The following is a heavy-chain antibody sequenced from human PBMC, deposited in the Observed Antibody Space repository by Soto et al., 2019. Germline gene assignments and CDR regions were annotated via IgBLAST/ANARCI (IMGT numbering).Heavy chain of an antibody. CDR1: GFTFSDYY. V-gene: IGHV3-11*01. CDR2: ISSSGSTI. CDR3: ARDRGAMVRGVIRGSRAFDI. J-gene: IGHJ3*02. D-gene: IGHD3-10*01. Sequence: GGSLRLPCAASGFTFSDYYMSWIRQAPGKGLEWVSYISSSGSTIYYADSVKGRFTISRDNAKNSLYLQMNSLRAEDTAVDYCARDRGAMVRGVIRGSRAFDIWGQGTMVTVSS.